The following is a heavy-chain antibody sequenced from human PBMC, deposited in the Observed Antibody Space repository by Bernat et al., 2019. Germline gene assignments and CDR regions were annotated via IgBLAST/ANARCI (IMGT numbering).Heavy chain of an antibody. CDR3: ARAPYSSSWYDFDY. V-gene: IGHV3-20*04. CDR2: INWSGGST. J-gene: IGHJ4*02. Sequence: EVQLVESGGGLVQPGGSLRLSCAASGFIFSTYSMSWVRQAPGKGLEWVSGINWSGGSTGYADSVKGRFTISRDNAKNSLYLQMNSLRAEDTALYYCARAPYSSSWYDFDYWGQGTLVTVSS. CDR1: GFIFSTYS. D-gene: IGHD6-13*01.